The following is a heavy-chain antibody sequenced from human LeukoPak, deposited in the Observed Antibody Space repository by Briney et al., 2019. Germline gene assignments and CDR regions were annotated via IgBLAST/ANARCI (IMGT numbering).Heavy chain of an antibody. CDR1: GYTFTRYG. CDR2: ISAYNGDT. J-gene: IGHJ4*02. Sequence: GASVKVSCKASGYTFTRYGISWVRQAPGQGLEWMGWISAYNGDTNYAQKLQGRVTMTTDTSTSTAYMELRSLRSDDTAVYYCAREGYSSSWYTPPFDYWGQGTLVTVSS. D-gene: IGHD6-13*01. V-gene: IGHV1-18*01. CDR3: AREGYSSSWYTPPFDY.